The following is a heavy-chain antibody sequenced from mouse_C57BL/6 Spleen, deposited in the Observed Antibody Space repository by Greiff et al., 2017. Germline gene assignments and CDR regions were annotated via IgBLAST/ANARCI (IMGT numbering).Heavy chain of an antibody. CDR3: ARSGYFDV. CDR2: IYPSDSET. V-gene: IGHV1-61*01. CDR1: GYTFTSYW. Sequence: VKLQQPGAELVRPGSSVKLSCKASGYTFTSYWMDWVKQRPGQGLEWIGNIYPSDSETHYNQKFKDKATLTVDKSSSTAYMQLSSLTSEDSAVYYCARSGYFDVWGTGTTVTVSS. J-gene: IGHJ1*03.